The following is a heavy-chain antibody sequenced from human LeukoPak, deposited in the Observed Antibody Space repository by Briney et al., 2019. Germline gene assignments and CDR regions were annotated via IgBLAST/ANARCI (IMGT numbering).Heavy chain of an antibody. CDR3: ARLLSSGGWYWFDP. V-gene: IGHV3-66*02. CDR2: IYSGGST. CDR1: GFTVSSNY. J-gene: IGHJ5*02. Sequence: PGGSLRLSCAASGFTVSSNYMSWVRQAPGKGLEWVSVIYSGGSTYYADSVKGRFTISRDNSKNTLYLQMNSLRAEDTAVYYCARLLSSGGWYWFDPWGQGTLVTVSS. D-gene: IGHD6-19*01.